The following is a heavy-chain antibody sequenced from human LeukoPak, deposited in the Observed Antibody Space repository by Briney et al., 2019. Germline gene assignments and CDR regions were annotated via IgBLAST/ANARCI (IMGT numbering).Heavy chain of an antibody. Sequence: GGSLRLSCAASGFTFRTSGMNWVRQAPGKGLEWVSYISSSGTTISYAQSVKGRFTITRDNAQNSLTLHMNTLRADDTAVYYCARGWRYFDCWGQGTLVTVSS. D-gene: IGHD3-9*01. CDR1: GFTFRTSG. CDR3: ARGWRYFDC. J-gene: IGHJ4*02. V-gene: IGHV3-48*01. CDR2: ISSSGTTI.